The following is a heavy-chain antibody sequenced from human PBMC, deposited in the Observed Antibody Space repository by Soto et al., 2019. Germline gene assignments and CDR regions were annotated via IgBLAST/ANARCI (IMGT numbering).Heavy chain of an antibody. J-gene: IGHJ5*02. CDR3: ARLIPRTGNWFDP. V-gene: IGHV4-59*08. D-gene: IGHD3-10*01. CDR1: GDSISSHY. CDR2: IYYTGNS. Sequence: SETLSLTCSVSGDSISSHYWNWIRQPPGKGLEWIGYIYYTGNSNYNPSLKSRVTMSVDTSKNQFSLKLSSVTAADTAVYFCARLIPRTGNWFDPWGQGTLVTVSS.